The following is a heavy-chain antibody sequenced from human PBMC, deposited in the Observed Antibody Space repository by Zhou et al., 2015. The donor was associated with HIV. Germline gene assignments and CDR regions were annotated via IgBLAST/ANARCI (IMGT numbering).Heavy chain of an antibody. CDR3: ARGWGDILTGFMGPSSFYAFDI. V-gene: IGHV1-69*01. CDR2: IIPIFGTA. J-gene: IGHJ3*02. Sequence: QVQLVQSGAEVKKPGSSVKVSCKASGGTFSSYAISWVRQAPGQGLEWMGGIIPIFGTANYAQKFQGRVTITADESTSTAYMELSSLRSEDTAVYYCARGWGDILTGFMGPSSFYAFDIWGQGTMVTVSS. D-gene: IGHD3-9*01. CDR1: GGTFSSYA.